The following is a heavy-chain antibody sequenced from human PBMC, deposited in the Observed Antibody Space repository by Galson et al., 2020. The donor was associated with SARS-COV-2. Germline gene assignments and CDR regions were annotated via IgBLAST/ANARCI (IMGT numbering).Heavy chain of an antibody. CDR2: ISGYNGNT. CDR1: DYTLAPYG. D-gene: IGHD6-6*01. J-gene: IGHJ6*03. Sequence: ASVKVSCKTSDYTLAPYGISWVRQAPGQGLEWMGWISGYNGNTMYAQSVQGRVTMTTDRSTSTAYLEVRNLTSDDTAVYYCATARIAARHRSYMDVWGRGTTVTVSS. CDR3: ATARIAARHRSYMDV. V-gene: IGHV1-18*01.